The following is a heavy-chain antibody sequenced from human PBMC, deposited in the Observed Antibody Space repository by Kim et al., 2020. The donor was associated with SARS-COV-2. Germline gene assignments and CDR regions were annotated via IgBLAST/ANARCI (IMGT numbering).Heavy chain of an antibody. Sequence: ASVKVSCKASGYTFIHYGISWVRQAPGQGLEWMGWIGPYNGNTNFAQKLQGRVTMTTETSTSTAYMELRSLISDDTAMYYCVRDTGRYSSSSEYYYYYGMDVWGQGTTVTVSS. V-gene: IGHV1-18*04. D-gene: IGHD6-6*01. CDR1: GYTFIHYG. CDR3: VRDTGRYSSSSEYYYYYGMDV. J-gene: IGHJ6*02. CDR2: IGPYNGNT.